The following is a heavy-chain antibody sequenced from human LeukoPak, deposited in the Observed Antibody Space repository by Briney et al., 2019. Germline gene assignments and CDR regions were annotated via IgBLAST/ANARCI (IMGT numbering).Heavy chain of an antibody. CDR1: GGSFSGYY. D-gene: IGHD6-6*01. V-gene: IGHV4-34*01. CDR2: INHSGST. J-gene: IGHJ4*02. CDR3: ARVRSSRIIDY. Sequence: PSETLSLTCAVYGGSFSGYYWSWIRQPPGKGLEWIGEINHSGSTNYNPSLKSRVTISVDTSKNQFSLKLSSVTAADTAVYYCARVRSSRIIDYWGQGNPGHRLL.